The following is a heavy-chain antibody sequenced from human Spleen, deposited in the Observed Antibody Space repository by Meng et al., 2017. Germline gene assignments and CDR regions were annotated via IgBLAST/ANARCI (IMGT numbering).Heavy chain of an antibody. V-gene: IGHV4-34*01. CDR1: GGSFSDYY. CDR3: ARTRKTYFDY. J-gene: IGHJ4*02. CDR2: INHSGST. Sequence: GSLRLSCAVSGGSFSDYYWSWIRQPPGKGLEWIGEINHSGSTNYNPSLESRATISVDTSQNNLSLKLSSVTAADTAVYYCARTRKTYFDYWGQGTLVTVSS.